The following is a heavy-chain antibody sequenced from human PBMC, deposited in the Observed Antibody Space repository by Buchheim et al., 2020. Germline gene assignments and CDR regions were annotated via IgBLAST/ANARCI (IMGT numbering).Heavy chain of an antibody. J-gene: IGHJ6*02. Sequence: QLQLQESGPGLVKPSETLSLTCTVSGGSISNSAYFWGWIRQPPGKGPEWIATIRYSGTTYFNPSLQNRVTISVDPSKNTFSLTLRSVTAADTALYYCARENRDGYRNGVDVWGQGTT. CDR1: GGSISNSAYF. CDR3: ARENRDGYRNGVDV. CDR2: IRYSGTT. D-gene: IGHD5-24*01. V-gene: IGHV4-39*07.